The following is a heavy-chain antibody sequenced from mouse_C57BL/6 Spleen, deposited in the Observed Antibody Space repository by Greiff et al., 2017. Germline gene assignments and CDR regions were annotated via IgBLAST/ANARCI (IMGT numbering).Heavy chain of an antibody. V-gene: IGHV1-15*01. J-gene: IGHJ2*01. Sequence: QVHVKQSGAELVRPGASVTLSCKASGYTFTDYEMHWVKQTPVHGLEWIGAIDPETGGTAYNQKFKGKAILTADKSSSTAYMELRSLTSEDSAVYYCTRFDFITTVVARGYWGQGTTLTVSS. CDR2: IDPETGGT. D-gene: IGHD1-1*01. CDR3: TRFDFITTVVARGY. CDR1: GYTFTDYE.